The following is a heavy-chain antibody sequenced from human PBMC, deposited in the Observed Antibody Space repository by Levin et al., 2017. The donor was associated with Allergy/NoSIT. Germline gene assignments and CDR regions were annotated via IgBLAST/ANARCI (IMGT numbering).Heavy chain of an antibody. CDR3: VRGRPAMDNFYYNYYGMGG. D-gene: IGHD1-1*01. Sequence: GGSLRLSCAASGFTFSNYWMHWVRQVPGKGLVWVARVNSDESTINYADSVRGRFTISRDNAKNTLYLQMSSLRAEDTAVYYCVRGRPAMDNFYYNYYGMGGWGRGTTVTVSS. J-gene: IGHJ6*01. CDR1: GFTFSNYW. V-gene: IGHV3-74*01. CDR2: VNSDESTI.